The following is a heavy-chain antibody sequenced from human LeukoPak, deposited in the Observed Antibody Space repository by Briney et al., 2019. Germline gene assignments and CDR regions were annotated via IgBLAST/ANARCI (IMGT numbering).Heavy chain of an antibody. D-gene: IGHD2-15*01. CDR3: AKGYCSGGSCYPPAEYFQH. V-gene: IGHV1-2*02. CDR2: INPNSGGT. Sequence: ASVKVFCTASGYTFTGYYMHWVRQAPGQGLEWMGWINPNSGGTNYAQKFQGRVTMTRDTSISTAYMELSRLRSDDTAVYYCAKGYCSGGSCYPPAEYFQHWGQGTLVTVSS. CDR1: GYTFTGYY. J-gene: IGHJ1*01.